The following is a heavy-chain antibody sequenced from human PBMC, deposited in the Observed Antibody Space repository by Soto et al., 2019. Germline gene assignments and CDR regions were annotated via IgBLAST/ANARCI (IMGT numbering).Heavy chain of an antibody. CDR2: ISSSGSTI. CDR3: ARDSPVYYDSSGYYYAFGAFDI. D-gene: IGHD3-22*01. Sequence: QVQLVESGGGLVKPGGSLRLSCAASGFTFSDYYMSWIRQAPGKGLEWVSYISSSGSTIYYADSVKGRFTISRDNATNSLYLQMNSLRAEDTAVYYCARDSPVYYDSSGYYYAFGAFDIWGQGTMVTVSS. J-gene: IGHJ3*02. V-gene: IGHV3-11*01. CDR1: GFTFSDYY.